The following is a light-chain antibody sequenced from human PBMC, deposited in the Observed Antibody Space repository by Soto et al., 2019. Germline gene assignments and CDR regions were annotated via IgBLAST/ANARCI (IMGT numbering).Light chain of an antibody. CDR1: SSDVGGYNY. CDR2: EVS. J-gene: IGLJ2*01. Sequence: QSALTQPASVSGSPGQSITISCTGTSSDVGGYNYVSWYQQHPGKAPKLMIYEVSNRPSGVYNRFSGSKSGNTASLTISGRQAEDEADYYCSSYTSSSTLDVVFGGGTKLTVL. CDR3: SSYTSSSTLDVV. V-gene: IGLV2-14*01.